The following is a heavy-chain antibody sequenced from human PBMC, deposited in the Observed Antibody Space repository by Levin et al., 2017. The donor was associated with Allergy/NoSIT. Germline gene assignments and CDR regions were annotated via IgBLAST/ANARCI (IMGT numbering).Heavy chain of an antibody. V-gene: IGHV3-30*18. CDR2: ISYDGSNK. D-gene: IGHD2-15*01. J-gene: IGHJ4*02. CDR1: GFTFSSYG. CDR3: AKGVVVAASDY. Sequence: PGGSLRLSCAASGFTFSSYGMHWVRQAPGKGLEWVAVISYDGSNKYYADSVKGRFTISRDNSKNTLYLQMNSLRAEDTAVYYCAKGVVVAASDYWGQGTLVTVSS.